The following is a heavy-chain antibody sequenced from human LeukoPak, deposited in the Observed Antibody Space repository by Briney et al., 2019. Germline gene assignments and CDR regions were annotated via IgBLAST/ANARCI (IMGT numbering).Heavy chain of an antibody. CDR3: ATEYFGAFNF. V-gene: IGHV3-15*01. Sequence: PGGSLRPSCSASGFTFSDAWMTWVRQAPGKGLEWVGRIKANKDGGTTESAAPVKGRITISRDDSKNMVYLQMNGLKIEDTAVYYCATEYFGAFNFWGQGTLVTVSS. CDR2: IKANKDGGTT. D-gene: IGHD3-10*01. CDR1: GFTFSDAW. J-gene: IGHJ4*02.